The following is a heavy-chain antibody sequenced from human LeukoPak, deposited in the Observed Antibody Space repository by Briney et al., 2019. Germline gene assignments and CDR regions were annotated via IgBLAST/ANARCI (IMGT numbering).Heavy chain of an antibody. CDR1: GYTFTSYG. J-gene: IGHJ4*02. CDR3: ARDSQIRGVTFFDY. Sequence: SVKVSCKASGYTFTSYGISWARQAPGQGLEWMGRIIPILGITNYAQKFQGRVTITADKSTSTAYMELSSLRSEDTAVYYCARDSQIRGVTFFDYWGQGTLVTVSS. D-gene: IGHD3-10*01. CDR2: IIPILGIT. V-gene: IGHV1-69*04.